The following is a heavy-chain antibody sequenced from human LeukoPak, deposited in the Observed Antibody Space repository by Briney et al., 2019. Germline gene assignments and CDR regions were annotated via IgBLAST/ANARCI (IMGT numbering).Heavy chain of an antibody. CDR2: LYSDGNA. CDR1: GITVSSDY. Sequence: PGGSLRLSCVGSGITVSSDYMSWVRQAPGKGLEWVSVLYSDGNAYYADSVKGRYIISRDTSKNTLNLQMSSLRAEDTAVYYCTREFILNGGSYSGAFDIWGQGTRVTVSS. J-gene: IGHJ3*02. CDR3: TREFILNGGSYSGAFDI. D-gene: IGHD1-26*01. V-gene: IGHV3-66*01.